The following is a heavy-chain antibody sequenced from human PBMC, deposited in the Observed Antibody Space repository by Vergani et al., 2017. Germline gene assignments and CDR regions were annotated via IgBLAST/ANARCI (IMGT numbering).Heavy chain of an antibody. CDR3: VKEKIDLGSYCFDS. J-gene: IGHJ4*01. V-gene: IGHV3-23*01. CDR1: GFTFSNSA. Sequence: EVHLLESGGGLVQSGGSLRLSCAASGFTFSNSAVSWVRQAPGRGLAWVSSISGPGLSTYYADSVKGRFSISRDNSKNTVFLQMHILRAEDTAIYYCVKEKIDLGSYCFDSWGHGILVTVSS. D-gene: IGHD2/OR15-2a*01. CDR2: ISGPGLST.